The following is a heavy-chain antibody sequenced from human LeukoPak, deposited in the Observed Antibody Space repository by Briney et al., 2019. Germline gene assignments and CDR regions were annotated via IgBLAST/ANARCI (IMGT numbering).Heavy chain of an antibody. J-gene: IGHJ4*02. CDR2: MYKNVIT. V-gene: IGHV4-39*01. Sequence: SETLSFTCTVSGGSISSTTCYWGWVRQPPGKGLEWIGSMYKNVITYYNPSLESRVTISVDMSKNQFSLKLNSVTAADTAVYYCVRRLASGDYHPLGWGQGTLVTVSS. CDR1: GGSISSTTCY. D-gene: IGHD1-26*01. CDR3: VRRLASGDYHPLG.